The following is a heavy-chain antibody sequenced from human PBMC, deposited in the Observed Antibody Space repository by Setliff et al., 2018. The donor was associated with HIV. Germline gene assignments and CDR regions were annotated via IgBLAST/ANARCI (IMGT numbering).Heavy chain of an antibody. CDR1: GDTFRSYA. CDR3: ARDSCSGQRCYLYNWFDP. J-gene: IGHJ5*02. CDR2: INPRSGFR. V-gene: IGHV1-46*01. D-gene: IGHD2-15*01. Sequence: ASVKVSCKASGDTFRSYAISWVRQTPGQGLEWRGVINPRSGFRIYVQKIKGRVTMTWDTSTTTIYMELRSLTSDDTAVYYCARDSCSGQRCYLYNWFDPWGQGTLVTVSS.